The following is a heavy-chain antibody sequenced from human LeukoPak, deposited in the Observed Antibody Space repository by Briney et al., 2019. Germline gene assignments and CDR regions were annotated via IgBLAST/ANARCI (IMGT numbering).Heavy chain of an antibody. J-gene: IGHJ4*02. CDR3: ARNWYYYDSSGYYYFDY. CDR1: GASSSSYY. CDR2: IYTSGNT. Sequence: SETLSLTCTVSGASSSSYYWSWIRQPAGKGLEWIGRIYTSGNTHYNPSLKSRVTISVDTSKNQFSLKLSSVTAADTAVYYCARNWYYYDSSGYYYFDYWGQGTLVTVSS. D-gene: IGHD3-22*01. V-gene: IGHV4-4*07.